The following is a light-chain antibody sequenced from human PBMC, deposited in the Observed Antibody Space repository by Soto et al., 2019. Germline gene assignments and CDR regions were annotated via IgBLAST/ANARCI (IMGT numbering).Light chain of an antibody. CDR3: QQRHTWPTT. J-gene: IGKJ4*02. V-gene: IGKV3-11*01. CDR1: KSINRY. Sequence: EIGVTQSQATLSLSPGERATFSGKAGKSINRYVPWYQHRPGQDPRLLIYEASKMATGIPARFSGSGSGTDFTLTISSLEPEDFGIYYCQQRHTWPTTFGGGAKVEI. CDR2: EAS.